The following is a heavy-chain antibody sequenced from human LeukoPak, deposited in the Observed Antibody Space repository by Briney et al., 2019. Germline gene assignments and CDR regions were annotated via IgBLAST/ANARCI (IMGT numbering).Heavy chain of an antibody. CDR1: GCSLSSRGCY. D-gene: IGHD5-24*01. CDR2: INYSGTT. Sequence: PSETLSLTCTASGCSLSSRGCYRGWIRQPPGKGLEWIASINYSGTTYYNPSLKRRVTISEDTSKKQFSLKLSSVTAADTAVYYCARLRDGRWLLEYWGQGTLVTVSS. CDR3: ARLRDGRWLLEY. J-gene: IGHJ4*02. V-gene: IGHV4-39*01.